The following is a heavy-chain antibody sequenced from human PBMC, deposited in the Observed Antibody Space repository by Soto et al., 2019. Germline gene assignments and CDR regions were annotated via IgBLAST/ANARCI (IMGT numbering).Heavy chain of an antibody. V-gene: IGHV3-48*01. CDR3: ARDGSSSPYYYYMDV. CDR1: GFTFSSYS. CDR2: ISSSSTI. J-gene: IGHJ6*03. D-gene: IGHD6-13*01. Sequence: GGSLRLSCAASGFTFSSYSMNWVRQAPGKGLEWVSYISSSSTIYYADSVKGRFTISRDNAKNSLYLQMNSLRAEDTAVYYCARDGSSSPYYYYMDVWGKGTTGTVSS.